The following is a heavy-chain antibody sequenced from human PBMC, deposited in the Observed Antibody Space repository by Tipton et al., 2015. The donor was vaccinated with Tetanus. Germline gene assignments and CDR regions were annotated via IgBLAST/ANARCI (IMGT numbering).Heavy chain of an antibody. J-gene: IGHJ3*02. CDR2: IHYSGST. Sequence: GLVKPSETLSLTCTVSGGSISSNYWSWIRQPPGKGLEWIGYIHYSGSTNYNPSLKSRVTMSVDTSKNQFSLKLSSVTAADTAVDYCARHGGSGYCCNGVCYVGAFDIWGQGTMVTVSS. D-gene: IGHD2-8*01. CDR3: ARHGGSGYCCNGVCYVGAFDI. CDR1: GGSISSNY. V-gene: IGHV4-59*08.